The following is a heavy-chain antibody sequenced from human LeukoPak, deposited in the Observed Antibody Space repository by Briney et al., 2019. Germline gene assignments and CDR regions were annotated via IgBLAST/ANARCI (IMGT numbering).Heavy chain of an antibody. CDR1: GGSISSGGYS. Sequence: SETLSLTCAVSGGSISSGGYSWSWIRQPPGKGLEWIGHIYHSGSTYYNPSLKSRVTISVDRSKNQFSLKLSSVTAADTAVYYCARASSHYYYGMDVWGQGTTVTVSS. CDR3: ARASSHYYYGMDV. J-gene: IGHJ6*02. V-gene: IGHV4-30-2*01. CDR2: IYHSGST.